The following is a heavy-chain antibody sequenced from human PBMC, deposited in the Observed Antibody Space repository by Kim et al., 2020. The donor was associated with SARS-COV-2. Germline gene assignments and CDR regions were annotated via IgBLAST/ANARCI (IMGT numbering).Heavy chain of an antibody. CDR3: ARGVLGYSGYGLNWFDP. Sequence: ASVKVSCKASGYTFTSYDINWVRQATGQGLEWMGWMNPNSGNTGYAQKFQGRVTMTRNTSISTAYMELSSLRSEDTAVYYCARGVLGYSGYGLNWFDPWGQGTLVTVSS. CDR2: MNPNSGNT. J-gene: IGHJ5*02. D-gene: IGHD5-12*01. CDR1: GYTFTSYD. V-gene: IGHV1-8*01.